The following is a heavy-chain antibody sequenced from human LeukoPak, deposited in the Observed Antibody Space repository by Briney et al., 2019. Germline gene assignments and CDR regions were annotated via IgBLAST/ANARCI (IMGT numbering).Heavy chain of an antibody. CDR1: GGSFSGYY. CDR2: INHSGST. Sequence: KPSETLSLNCAVYGGSFSGYYWSWIRQPPGKGLEWIGEINHSGSTNYNPSLKSRVTISVDTSKNQFSLKLSSVTAADTAVYYCARGRKYQRGYFDYWGQGTLVTVSS. V-gene: IGHV4-34*01. J-gene: IGHJ4*02. D-gene: IGHD2-2*01. CDR3: ARGRKYQRGYFDY.